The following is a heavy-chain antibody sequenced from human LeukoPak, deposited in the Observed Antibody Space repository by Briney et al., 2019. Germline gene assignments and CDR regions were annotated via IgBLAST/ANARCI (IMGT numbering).Heavy chain of an antibody. CDR1: GFTFSSYE. D-gene: IGHD1-1*01. V-gene: IGHV3-48*03. CDR3: ARYCTFRTCSGTKFDS. CDR2: ISSSGSTI. Sequence: GGSLRLSCAASGFTFSSYEMNWFRQAPGRGLEWGSYISSSGSTIYYADSVKGRFTISRDNAKNSLYLQMNSLRAEDSAVYYCARYCTFRTCSGTKFDSWGQGTLVTVSS. J-gene: IGHJ4*02.